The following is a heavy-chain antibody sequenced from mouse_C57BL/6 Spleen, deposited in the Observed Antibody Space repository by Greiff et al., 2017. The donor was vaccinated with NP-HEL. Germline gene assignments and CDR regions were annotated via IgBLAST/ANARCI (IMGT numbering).Heavy chain of an antibody. V-gene: IGHV1-64*01. CDR3: AREGIYDGYPFDY. CDR1: GYTFTSYW. CDR2: IHPNSGST. Sequence: VQLQQPGAELVKPGASVKLSCKASGYTFTSYWMHWVKQRPGQGLEWIGMIHPNSGSTHYNEKFKSKATLTVDKSSSTAYMQLSSLTSEDSAVYYLAREGIYDGYPFDYWGQGTTLTVSS. D-gene: IGHD2-3*01. J-gene: IGHJ2*01.